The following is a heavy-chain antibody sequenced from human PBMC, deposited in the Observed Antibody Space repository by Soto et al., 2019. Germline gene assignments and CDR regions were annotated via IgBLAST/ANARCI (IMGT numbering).Heavy chain of an antibody. CDR1: GYTFTSYA. Sequence: QVQLVQSGAEVKKPGASVKVSCKASGYTFTSYAMHWVRQAPGQRLEWMGWINAGNGNTKYSQKFQGRVTITRDTSASTAYMELSSLRSEDTAVYYCASGGLYYDFWSGYENQYYYYYMDVWGKGTTVTVSS. CDR3: ASGGLYYDFWSGYENQYYYYYMDV. CDR2: INAGNGNT. J-gene: IGHJ6*03. V-gene: IGHV1-3*01. D-gene: IGHD3-3*01.